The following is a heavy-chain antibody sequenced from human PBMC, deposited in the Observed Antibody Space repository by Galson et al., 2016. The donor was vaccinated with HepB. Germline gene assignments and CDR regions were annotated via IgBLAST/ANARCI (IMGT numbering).Heavy chain of an antibody. D-gene: IGHD1-26*01. CDR2: IGRSGSPI. CDR1: GLTFSSYE. J-gene: IGHJ4*02. CDR3: ARDVVGAAFDS. V-gene: IGHV3-48*03. Sequence: SLRLSCAASGLTFSSYEMSWVRQGPGKGLEWVSCIGRSGSPIYYADSVQGRFTISKDNAKNSLYLQMNSLRAEDTAVYYCARDVVGAAFDSWGQGTLVTVSS.